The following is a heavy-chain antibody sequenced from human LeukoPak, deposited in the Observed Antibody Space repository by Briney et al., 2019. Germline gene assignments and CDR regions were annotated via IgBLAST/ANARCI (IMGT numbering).Heavy chain of an antibody. CDR1: GGSISSSSYY. CDR3: ARVAVAAAGPGFDY. CDR2: IYYSGST. Sequence: SETLSLTCTVSGGSISSSSYYWSWIRQPPGKGLEWIGYIYYSGSTNYNPSLKSRVTISVDTSKNQFSLKLSSVTAADTAVYYCARVAVAAAGPGFDYWGQGALVTVSS. D-gene: IGHD6-13*01. J-gene: IGHJ4*02. V-gene: IGHV4-61*01.